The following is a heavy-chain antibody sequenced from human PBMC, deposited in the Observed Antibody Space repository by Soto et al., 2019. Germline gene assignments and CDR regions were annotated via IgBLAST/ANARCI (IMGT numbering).Heavy chain of an antibody. D-gene: IGHD2-15*01. J-gene: IGHJ6*02. Sequence: GASVKVSCKASGYTFTSYGISWVRQAPGQGLEWMGWISAYNGNTNYAQKLQGRVTMTTDTSTSTAYMELRSLRSDDTAVYYCARYCSGGSCSTYYYYYGMDVWGQGTTVTVSS. CDR2: ISAYNGNT. V-gene: IGHV1-18*01. CDR3: ARYCSGGSCSTYYYYYGMDV. CDR1: GYTFTSYG.